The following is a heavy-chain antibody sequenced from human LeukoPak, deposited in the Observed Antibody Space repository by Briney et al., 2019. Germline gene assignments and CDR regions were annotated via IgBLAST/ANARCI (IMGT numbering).Heavy chain of an antibody. CDR2: ISSSGSTI. D-gene: IGHD3-22*01. J-gene: IGHJ4*02. CDR1: GFTFSSYE. Sequence: GGSLRLSCAASGFTFSSYEMNWVRQAPGKGLEWVSYISSSGSTIYYADSVKGRFTISRDNAKNSLYLQMNSLRAEDTAVYYCVTSWDYYDSSGYYSGYFDYWGQGTLVTVSS. CDR3: VTSWDYYDSSGYYSGYFDY. V-gene: IGHV3-48*03.